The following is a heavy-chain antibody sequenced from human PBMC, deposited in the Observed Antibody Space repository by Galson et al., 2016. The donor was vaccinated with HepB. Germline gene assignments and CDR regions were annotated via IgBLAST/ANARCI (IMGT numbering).Heavy chain of an antibody. D-gene: IGHD2/OR15-2a*01. CDR3: ARDFYDGSCHYMDY. CDR2: SRDKAHSYTT. V-gene: IGHV3-72*01. J-gene: IGHJ4*02. Sequence: SLRLSCAASGFTFSDHYIDWVRQAPGKGLEWVGRSRDKAHSYTTEYDASVKGRFAISRDESENSLYLQMNSLKTEDTAVYYCARDFYDGSCHYMDYWGRGTLVTVSS. CDR1: GFTFSDHY.